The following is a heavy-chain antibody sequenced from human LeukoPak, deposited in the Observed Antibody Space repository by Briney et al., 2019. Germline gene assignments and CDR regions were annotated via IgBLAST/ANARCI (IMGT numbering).Heavy chain of an antibody. CDR2: IYYSGST. J-gene: IGHJ5*02. Sequence: PSETLSLTCTVSGGSISSSSYYWGWIRQPPGKGLEWIGSIYYSGSTYYNPSLKSRVTISVDTSKNQFSLKLSSVTAADTAVYYCAISVRSWFDPWGQGTLVTVSS. CDR1: GGSISSSSYY. V-gene: IGHV4-39*01. CDR3: AISVRSWFDP.